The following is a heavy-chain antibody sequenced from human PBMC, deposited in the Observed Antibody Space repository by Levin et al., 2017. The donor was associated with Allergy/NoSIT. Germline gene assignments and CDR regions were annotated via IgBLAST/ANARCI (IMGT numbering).Heavy chain of an antibody. D-gene: IGHD5-12*01. CDR2: IYYSGST. V-gene: IGHV4-61*01. J-gene: IGHJ4*02. Sequence: SETLSLTCTVSGGSVSSGSYYWSWIRQPPGKGLEWIGYIYYSGSTNYNPSLKSRVTISVDTSKNQFSLKLSSVTAADTAVYYCARYGPSRMWWLRPKNYFDYWGQGTLVTVSS. CDR1: GGSVSSGSYY. CDR3: ARYGPSRMWWLRPKNYFDY.